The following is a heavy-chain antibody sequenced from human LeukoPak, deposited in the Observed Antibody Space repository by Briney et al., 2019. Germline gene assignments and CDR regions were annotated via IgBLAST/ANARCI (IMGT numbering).Heavy chain of an antibody. Sequence: GASVKVSCKASGGTFSSYAISWVRQAPGQGLEWMGGIIPIFGTANYAQRFQGRVTITADESTSTAYMELSSLRSEDTAMYYCAKRTPYYDSSGYSLGFDYWGQGTLVTVSS. CDR3: AKRTPYYDSSGYSLGFDY. CDR2: IIPIFGTA. V-gene: IGHV1-69*13. J-gene: IGHJ4*02. CDR1: GGTFSSYA. D-gene: IGHD3-22*01.